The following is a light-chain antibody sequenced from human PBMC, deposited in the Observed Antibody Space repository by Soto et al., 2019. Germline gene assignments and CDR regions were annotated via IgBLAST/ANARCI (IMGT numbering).Light chain of an antibody. CDR1: QDSSNF. Sequence: DMQLTQSPPSLSARVGDRVTITCRASQDSSNFLHWYQQKPGKAPKLLIYDASNLETGVPSRFSGGGSGTDFTLTITRLEPEDFAVYFCLQYGGLPRTFGQGTKVEIK. V-gene: IGKV1-33*01. CDR3: LQYGGLPRT. J-gene: IGKJ1*01. CDR2: DAS.